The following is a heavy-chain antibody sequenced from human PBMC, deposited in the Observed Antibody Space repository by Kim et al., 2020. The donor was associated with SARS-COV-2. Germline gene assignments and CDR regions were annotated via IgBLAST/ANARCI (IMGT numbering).Heavy chain of an antibody. CDR3: ARWAHCSSTSCLGRARFDP. CDR2: IYHSGST. Sequence: SETLSLTCAISGGSISSSNWWSWVRQPPGKGLEWIGEIYHSGSTNYNPSLKSRVTISVDKSKNQFSLKLSSVTAADTAVYYCARWAHCSSTSCLGRARFDPWGQGTLVTVSS. V-gene: IGHV4-4*02. CDR1: GGSISSSNW. J-gene: IGHJ5*02. D-gene: IGHD2-2*01.